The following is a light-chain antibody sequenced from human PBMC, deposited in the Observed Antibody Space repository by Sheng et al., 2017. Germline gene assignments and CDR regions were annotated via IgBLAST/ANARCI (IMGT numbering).Light chain of an antibody. CDR3: QQYNDYSWT. CDR2: AAS. Sequence: DIQMTQSPSSLSASVGDRVTITCRASQGISNYLAWFQQKPGKAPKSLIYAASNLQSGVPSKFSGSGFGTDFTLTISSLQPEDFATYYCQQYNDYSWTFGQGTKVEIK. V-gene: IGKV1-16*02. CDR1: QGISNY. J-gene: IGKJ1*01.